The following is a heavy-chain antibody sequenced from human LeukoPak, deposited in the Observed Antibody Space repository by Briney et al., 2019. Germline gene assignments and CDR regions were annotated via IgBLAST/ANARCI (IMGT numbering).Heavy chain of an antibody. CDR1: GGSITSGTYY. J-gene: IGHJ4*02. V-gene: IGHV4-30-2*01. Sequence: SETLSLTCDVSGGSITSGTYYWSWIWQPPGKGLEWIGYILHSGSTYQNPSLKSRVTISVDTSKSQFSLKLSSVTAADTAVYYCARTRDFWNGYFDYWGQGTLVTVSS. CDR2: ILHSGST. CDR3: ARTRDFWNGYFDY. D-gene: IGHD3-3*01.